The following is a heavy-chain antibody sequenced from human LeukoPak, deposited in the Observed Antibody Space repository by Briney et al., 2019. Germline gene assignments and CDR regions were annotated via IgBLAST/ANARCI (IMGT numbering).Heavy chain of an antibody. J-gene: IGHJ6*04. Sequence: PSQTLSLTCTVSGGSISSGDYYWSWIRQPPGKGLEWIGYIYYSGSTYYNPSLKSRVTISVDTSKNQFSLKLSSVTAADTAVYYCARDPLVVVAATRYYYYGMDVWGKGTTVTVSS. V-gene: IGHV4-30-4*01. CDR1: GGSISSGDYY. CDR2: IYYSGST. D-gene: IGHD2-15*01. CDR3: ARDPLVVVAATRYYYYGMDV.